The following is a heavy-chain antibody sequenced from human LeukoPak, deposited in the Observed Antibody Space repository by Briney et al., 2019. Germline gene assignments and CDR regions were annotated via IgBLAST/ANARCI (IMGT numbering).Heavy chain of an antibody. Sequence: PSETLSLTCTVSGGSISSHYWSWIRQPPGKGLEWIGYIYYSGSTNYNPSLKSRVTISVDTSKNQFSLKLSSVTAADTAVYYCAREVVVPAATSNYYYHYMDVWGKGTTVTVSS. CDR1: GGSISSHY. CDR3: AREVVVPAATSNYYYHYMDV. V-gene: IGHV4-59*11. D-gene: IGHD2-2*01. CDR2: IYYSGST. J-gene: IGHJ6*03.